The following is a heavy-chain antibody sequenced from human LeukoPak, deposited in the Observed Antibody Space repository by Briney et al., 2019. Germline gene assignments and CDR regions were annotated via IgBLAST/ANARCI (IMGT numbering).Heavy chain of an antibody. CDR1: GGSFSGYY. D-gene: IGHD3-3*01. J-gene: IGHJ4*02. CDR3: ARVLYPRNGDFWSGYRYRGYFDY. Sequence: PSETLSLTCAVYGGSFSGYYWSWIRQPPGKGLEWIGEISHSGSTNYNPSLKSRVTISVDTSKNQFSLKVFSVTAADTAVYYCARVLYPRNGDFWSGYRYRGYFDYWGQGTLVTVSS. V-gene: IGHV4-34*01. CDR2: ISHSGST.